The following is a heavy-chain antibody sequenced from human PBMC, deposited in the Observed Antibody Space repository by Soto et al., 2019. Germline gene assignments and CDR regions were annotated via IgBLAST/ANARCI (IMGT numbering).Heavy chain of an antibody. V-gene: IGHV1-2*02. CDR2: INPYSGGT. J-gene: IGHJ4*02. D-gene: IGHD2-21*01. CDR3: ARPKYGETYYDS. Sequence: ASVKVSCKASGYIFTDHYIHWLRQAPGQSLEWMGWINPYSGGTHFARKFQDRVTMARDTSVSTAYMELRSRKSDDTAVYYCARPKYGETYYDSWGQGTVVTVSS. CDR1: GYIFTDHY.